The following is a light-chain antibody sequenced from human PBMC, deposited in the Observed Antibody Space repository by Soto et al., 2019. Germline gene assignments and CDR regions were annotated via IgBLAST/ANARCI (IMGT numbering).Light chain of an antibody. J-gene: IGKJ5*01. CDR2: DVS. Sequence: EVVMTQSPATLSVSPGDRATLSCRASQSARSSLGWYQQKPGQPPRLLIHDVSIRATGIPARFSGSGSGTEFTLTISSLQSEDFAVYYCQHYHGWPITFGQGTRLEIK. CDR3: QHYHGWPIT. CDR1: QSARSS. V-gene: IGKV3-15*01.